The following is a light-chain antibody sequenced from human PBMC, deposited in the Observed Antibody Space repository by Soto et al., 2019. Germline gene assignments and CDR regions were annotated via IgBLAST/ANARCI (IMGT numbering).Light chain of an antibody. V-gene: IGLV2-14*01. J-gene: IGLJ3*02. Sequence: QSALTQPASVSASPGQSITLSCTGSSSDINSYKFVSWYQVLPGKAPQLIIYEDDYRPPEISSRFSASKSGNTASLTISGVQLEDDSHYFCCSYTKANTWVFGGGTQLTVL. CDR3: CSYTKANTWV. CDR2: EDD. CDR1: SSDINSYKF.